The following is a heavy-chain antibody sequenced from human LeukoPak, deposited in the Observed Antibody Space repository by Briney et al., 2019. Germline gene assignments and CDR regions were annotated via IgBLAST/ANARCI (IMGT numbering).Heavy chain of an antibody. D-gene: IGHD2-21*02. CDR2: IYTSATTI. V-gene: IGHV3-48*03. Sequence: PGESLRLSCAASGFTFGDYKMDWVRQDPGKGLEWVSYIYTSATTIYYEDSVKGRFTISRDNAKNSLYLQMTNLRAQDTAVYYCVRDKRFRGGGDRAIDYWGQGTLVTVSS. J-gene: IGHJ4*02. CDR1: GFTFGDYK. CDR3: VRDKRFRGGGDRAIDY.